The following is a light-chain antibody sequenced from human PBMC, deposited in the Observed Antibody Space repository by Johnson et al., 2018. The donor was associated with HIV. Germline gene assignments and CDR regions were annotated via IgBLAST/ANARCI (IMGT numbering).Light chain of an antibody. CDR3: GTWDSSLSAGGV. CDR1: SSNIGNNY. V-gene: IGLV1-51*01. CDR2: DNN. J-gene: IGLJ1*01. Sequence: QSVLTQPPSVSAAPGQKVTISCSGSSSNIGNNYVSWYQQLPGTAPKLLIYDNNKRPSGIPDPFSGSKSGTSATLCITALHTGDEADYYCGTWDSSLSAGGVFGTGTKVTVL.